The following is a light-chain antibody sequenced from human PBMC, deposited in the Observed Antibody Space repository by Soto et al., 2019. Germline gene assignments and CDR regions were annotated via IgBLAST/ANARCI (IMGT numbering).Light chain of an antibody. J-gene: IGKJ1*01. CDR2: GAS. V-gene: IGKV3-15*01. CDR1: QSVSSN. CDR3: QQYNNWWT. Sequence: EIVMTQSPSTLCVSPGERATLSCRASQSVSSNLAWYQQKPGQAPRLLIYGASTRATGIPARFSGSGSGTEFTLTISSLQSEDFAVYYCQQYNNWWTVGQGTKVDIK.